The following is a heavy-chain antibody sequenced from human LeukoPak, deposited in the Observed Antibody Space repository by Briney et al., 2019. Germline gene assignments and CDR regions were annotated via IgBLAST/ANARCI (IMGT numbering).Heavy chain of an antibody. CDR2: ISTYSTYT. Sequence: PGGSLRLSCAASGFIFSDYYMSWVRQAPEKGLEWISYISTYSTYTNYADSVKGRFTISRDNAKNSLYLQMNSLRAEDTAVYFCARGGGYCSGGSCYRNDYWGQGTLVTVSS. J-gene: IGHJ4*02. V-gene: IGHV3-11*05. CDR1: GFIFSDYY. CDR3: ARGGGYCSGGSCYRNDY. D-gene: IGHD2-15*01.